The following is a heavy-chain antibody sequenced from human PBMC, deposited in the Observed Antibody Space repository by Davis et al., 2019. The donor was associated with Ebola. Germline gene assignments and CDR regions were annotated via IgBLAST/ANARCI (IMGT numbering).Heavy chain of an antibody. Sequence: AASVTVSCKASGGTFSSYAISWVRQAPGQGLEWLGGIIPIFGTANYAQKFQGRVTITADESTSTAYMELSSLRSEDTAVYYCARDPAGSEDSSYYYYGMDVWGQGTTVTVSS. D-gene: IGHD2-15*01. V-gene: IGHV1-69*13. J-gene: IGHJ6*02. CDR1: GGTFSSYA. CDR2: IIPIFGTA. CDR3: ARDPAGSEDSSYYYYGMDV.